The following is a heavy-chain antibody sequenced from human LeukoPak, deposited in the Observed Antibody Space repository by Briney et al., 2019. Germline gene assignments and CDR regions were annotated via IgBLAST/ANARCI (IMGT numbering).Heavy chain of an antibody. CDR1: GGSISSYY. D-gene: IGHD3-10*01. Sequence: SETLSLTCTVSGGSISSYYWSWIRQPPGKGLEWIGEINHSGSTNYNPSLKSRVTISVDTSKNQFSLKLSSVTAADTAVYYCARLGMVRGVTYYYYYYMDVWGKGTTVTISS. CDR2: INHSGST. CDR3: ARLGMVRGVTYYYYYYMDV. V-gene: IGHV4-34*01. J-gene: IGHJ6*03.